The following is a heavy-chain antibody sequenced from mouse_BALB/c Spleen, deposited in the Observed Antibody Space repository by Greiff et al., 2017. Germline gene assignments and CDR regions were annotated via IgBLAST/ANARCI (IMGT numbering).Heavy chain of an antibody. V-gene: IGHV5-12-1*01. CDR1: GFAFSSYD. J-gene: IGHJ1*01. CDR2: ISSGGGST. Sequence: EVQRVESGGGLVKPGGSLKLSCAASGFAFSSYDMSWVRQTPEKRLEWVAYISSGGGSTYYPDTVKGRFTISRDNAKNTLYLQMSSLKSEDTAMYYCARKLPYWYFDVWGAGTTVTVSS. CDR3: ARKLPYWYFDV. D-gene: IGHD2-1*01.